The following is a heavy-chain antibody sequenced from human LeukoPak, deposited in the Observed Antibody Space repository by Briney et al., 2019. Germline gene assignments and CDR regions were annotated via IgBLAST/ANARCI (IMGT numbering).Heavy chain of an antibody. CDR2: IDPRDGET. Sequence: GASVKVSCKGSGYNFVGYYIRWVRQVPGQGLEWMGRIDPRDGETSFAQKFQGRVTMTRDTSISTAYMELSGLRSDDTAVYYCGRDWELRFHQGGLDYWGQGTLVTVSS. J-gene: IGHJ4*02. CDR3: GRDWELRFHQGGLDY. CDR1: GYNFVGYY. V-gene: IGHV1-2*06. D-gene: IGHD3-3*01.